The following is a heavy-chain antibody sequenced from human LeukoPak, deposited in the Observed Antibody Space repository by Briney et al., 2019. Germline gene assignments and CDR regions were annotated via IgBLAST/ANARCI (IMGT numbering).Heavy chain of an antibody. CDR1: GFTFSSYA. V-gene: IGHV3-23*01. Sequence: GGSLRLSCAASGFTFSSYAMSWVRQAPGKGLEWVSAISGSGGSTYYADSVKGRFTISRDNSKNTLYLQMNSLRAEDTAVYYCAKDCGSYYLPSGAFDIWGQGTMVTVSS. D-gene: IGHD1-26*01. CDR3: AKDCGSYYLPSGAFDI. J-gene: IGHJ3*02. CDR2: ISGSGGST.